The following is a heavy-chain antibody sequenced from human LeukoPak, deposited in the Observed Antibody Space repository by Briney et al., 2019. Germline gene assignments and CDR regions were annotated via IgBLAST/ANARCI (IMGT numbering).Heavy chain of an antibody. J-gene: IGHJ5*02. Sequence: SETLSLTCAVYGGSFSGYYWSWIRQPPGKGLEWIGEINHSGSTNYNPSLKSRVTISVDTSKNQFSLKLSSVTAADTAVYYCAREGLRYFDWLSYNWFDHWGQGTLVTVSS. CDR1: GGSFSGYY. V-gene: IGHV4-34*01. D-gene: IGHD3-9*01. CDR2: INHSGST. CDR3: AREGLRYFDWLSYNWFDH.